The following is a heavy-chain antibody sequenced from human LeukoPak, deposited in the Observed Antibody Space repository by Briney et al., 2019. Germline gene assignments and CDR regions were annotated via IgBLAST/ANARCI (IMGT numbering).Heavy chain of an antibody. J-gene: IGHJ4*02. CDR2: IYYSGST. Sequence: SETLSLTCTVSGGSISSSSYYWGWIRPPPGKGLEWIGSIYYSGSTYYNPSLKSRVTICVDTSKNQFSLKLSSVTAADTAVYYCARRGTVTTERFDYWGQGTLVTVSS. V-gene: IGHV4-39*01. CDR1: GGSISSSSYY. CDR3: ARRGTVTTERFDY. D-gene: IGHD4-11*01.